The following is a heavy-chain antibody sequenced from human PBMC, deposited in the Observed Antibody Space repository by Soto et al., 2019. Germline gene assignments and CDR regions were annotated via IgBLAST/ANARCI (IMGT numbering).Heavy chain of an antibody. D-gene: IGHD3-10*01. V-gene: IGHV3-15*07. CDR1: GFTFSNAW. Sequence: GGSLRLSCAASGFTFSNAWMNWVRQAPGKGLEWVGRIKSKTDGGTTDYAAPVKGRFTISRDDSKNTLYLQMNSLKTEDTAVYYCTTDSYYYGSGSYFDYWGQGTLVTVSS. J-gene: IGHJ4*02. CDR3: TTDSYYYGSGSYFDY. CDR2: IKSKTDGGTT.